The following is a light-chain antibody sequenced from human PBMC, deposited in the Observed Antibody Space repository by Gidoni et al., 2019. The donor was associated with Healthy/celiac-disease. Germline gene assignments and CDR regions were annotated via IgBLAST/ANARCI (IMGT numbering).Light chain of an antibody. CDR1: KLGDKY. J-gene: IGLJ2*01. Sequence: EQTQPPSVSVSPGQTASITCSGDKLGDKYACWYQQKPGQSPVLVLYPDSKRPSGIPERFSGSNSGNTATLTISGTQALDEADYYCQAWYSSTVVFGGGTKLTVL. V-gene: IGLV3-1*01. CDR3: QAWYSSTVV. CDR2: PDS.